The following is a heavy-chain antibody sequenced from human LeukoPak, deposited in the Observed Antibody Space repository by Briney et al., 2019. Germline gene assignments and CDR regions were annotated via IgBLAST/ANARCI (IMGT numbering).Heavy chain of an antibody. CDR2: IYYSGST. Sequence: SGTLSLTCTVSGGSISSYYWNWIRQPPGKGLEWIGYIYYSGSTNYNPSLKSRVTISVDTSKNQFSLKLSSVTAADTAVYYCARQCGSGWQNWFDPWGQGTLVTVSS. CDR3: ARQCGSGWQNWFDP. V-gene: IGHV4-59*08. D-gene: IGHD6-19*01. J-gene: IGHJ5*02. CDR1: GGSISSYY.